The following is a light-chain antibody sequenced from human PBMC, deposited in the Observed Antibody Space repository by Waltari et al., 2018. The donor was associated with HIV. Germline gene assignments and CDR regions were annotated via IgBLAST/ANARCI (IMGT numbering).Light chain of an antibody. CDR2: EVM. CDR3: SSYTSISVFAR. J-gene: IGLJ2*01. CDR1: SSDVGNNDY. Sequence: QSALTQPASVSGSPGQSITLSCTGTSSDVGNNDYVSWYQHHPRKAPRLMIYEVMKPPSGVSDRFSGSKTGNTASLTSSGLQAEEEADYYCSSYTSISVFARFGGGNNVTVL. V-gene: IGLV2-14*01.